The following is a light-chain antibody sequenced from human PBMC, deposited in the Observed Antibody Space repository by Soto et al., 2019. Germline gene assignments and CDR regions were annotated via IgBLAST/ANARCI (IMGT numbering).Light chain of an antibody. V-gene: IGKV1-39*01. CDR1: QSISSY. J-gene: IGKJ5*01. CDR3: QQSYSTPLV. Sequence: DIQMTQSPSSLSASVGDRVTITCRASQSISSYLNWYQQKPGKAPNLLIYAASRWQSGVPSRISGSGSGTDFALTISGLQLEDFATYYCQQSYSTPLVFGQGTRLEIK. CDR2: AAS.